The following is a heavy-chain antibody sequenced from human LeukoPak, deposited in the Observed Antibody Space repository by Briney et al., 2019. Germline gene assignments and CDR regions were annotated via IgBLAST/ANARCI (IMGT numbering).Heavy chain of an antibody. CDR3: ARRFFPGISIAAAGPPRH. CDR2: INHSGST. CDR1: GGSFSGYY. J-gene: IGHJ4*02. Sequence: SETLSLTCAVYGGSFSGYYWSWIRQPPGKGLEWIGEINHSGSTNYNPSLKSRVTISVDTSKNQFSLKLSSVTAADTAVYYCARRFFPGISIAAAGPPRHWGQGTLVTVSS. V-gene: IGHV4-34*01. D-gene: IGHD6-13*01.